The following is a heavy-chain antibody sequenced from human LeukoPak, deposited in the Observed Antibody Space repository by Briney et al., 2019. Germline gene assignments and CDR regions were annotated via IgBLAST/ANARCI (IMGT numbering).Heavy chain of an antibody. CDR1: GFTFSSYA. CDR3: AKAGGWTNYFDY. Sequence: GVSLRLSCAASGFTFSSYAMTWVRQAPGKGLEWVSAISAGGGSTYYADSVKGRFTISRDNSKNTLYLQLNSLRAEDTAVYYCAKAGGWTNYFDYWGQGTLVTVSS. CDR2: ISAGGGST. V-gene: IGHV3-23*01. D-gene: IGHD6-19*01. J-gene: IGHJ4*02.